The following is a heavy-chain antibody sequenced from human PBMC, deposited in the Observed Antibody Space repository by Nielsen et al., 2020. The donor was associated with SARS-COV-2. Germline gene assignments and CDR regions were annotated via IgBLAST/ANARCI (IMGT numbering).Heavy chain of an antibody. CDR2: IIPILGIA. CDR1: GGTFSSYA. J-gene: IGHJ6*02. V-gene: IGHV1-69*04. Sequence: SVKVSCKASGGTFSSYAISWVRQAPGQGLEWMGRIIPILGIANYAQKFQGRVTITADKSTSTAYMELSSLRSEDTAVYYCARARGYCSGGSCYGPLCMDVWGQGTTVTVSS. CDR3: ARARGYCSGGSCYGPLCMDV. D-gene: IGHD2-15*01.